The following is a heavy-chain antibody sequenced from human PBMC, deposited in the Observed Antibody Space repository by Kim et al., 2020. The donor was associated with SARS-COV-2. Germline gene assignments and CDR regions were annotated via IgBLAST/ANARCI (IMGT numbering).Heavy chain of an antibody. D-gene: IGHD4-17*01. V-gene: IGHV3-33*01. J-gene: IGHJ6*01. Sequence: GGSLRLSCEASGFTFSSYDMHWVRQAPGKGLEWLAVIWYDGSNKYYADSVKGRFTISRDNSKNTLYLQMNSLRAEDTAVYYCARDVQMTTYCGGYYYYYG. CDR3: ARDVQMTTYCGGYYYYYG. CDR1: GFTFSSYD. CDR2: IWYDGSNK.